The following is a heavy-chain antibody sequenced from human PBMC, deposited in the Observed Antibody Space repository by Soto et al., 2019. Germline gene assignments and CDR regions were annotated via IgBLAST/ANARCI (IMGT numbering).Heavy chain of an antibody. CDR1: GYSFTSYW. D-gene: IGHD3-3*01. V-gene: IGHV5-51*01. CDR2: IYPGDSDT. J-gene: IGHJ4*02. Sequence: GESLKISCKGSGYSFTSYWIGWVRQMPGKGLEWMGIIYPGDSDTRYSPSFQGQVTISADKSISTAYLQWSSLKASDTAMYYCARRYDFWSGYSHYFDYWGQGTLVTVSS. CDR3: ARRYDFWSGYSHYFDY.